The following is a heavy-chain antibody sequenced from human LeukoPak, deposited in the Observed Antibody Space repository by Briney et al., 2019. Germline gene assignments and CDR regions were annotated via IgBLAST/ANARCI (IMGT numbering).Heavy chain of an antibody. V-gene: IGHV3-30*18. J-gene: IGHJ6*02. D-gene: IGHD4-11*01. CDR1: GFTFSSYG. CDR2: ISYDGSNK. Sequence: PGGSLRLSCAASGFTFSSYGMHWVRQAPGKGLEWVAVISYDGSNKYYADSVKGRFTIARDNSKNTLYLQMNSLRAEDTAVYYCANGRSVTPDYYYYYGMDVWGQGTTVTVSS. CDR3: ANGRSVTPDYYYYYGMDV.